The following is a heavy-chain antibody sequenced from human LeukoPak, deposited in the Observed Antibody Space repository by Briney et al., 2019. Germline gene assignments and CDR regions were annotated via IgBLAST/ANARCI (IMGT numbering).Heavy chain of an antibody. V-gene: IGHV3-66*01. J-gene: IGHJ3*02. CDR3: ARTWDYGSGSYYARDAFDI. CDR1: GFTISSNY. CDR2: IYSGGST. D-gene: IGHD3-10*01. Sequence: PGGSLRLSCAASGFTISSNYMSWVRQAPGKGLEWVSVIYSGGSTYYADSVKGRFTISRDNSKNTLYLQMNSLRAEDTAVYYCARTWDYGSGSYYARDAFDIWAKGQWSPSLQ.